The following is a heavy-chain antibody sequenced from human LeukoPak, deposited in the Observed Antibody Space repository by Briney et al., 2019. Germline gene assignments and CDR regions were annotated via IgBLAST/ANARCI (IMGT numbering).Heavy chain of an antibody. Sequence: GGSLRLSCAGSGFTFSSYWMSWVRQAPGKGLEWVANIKQDGSEKYYVDSVKGRFTISRDNAKNSLYVQMNSLRAEDTAVYYCARVRGGYCSGTSCPGTFDYWAREPSSPSPQ. CDR1: GFTFSSYW. V-gene: IGHV3-7*01. CDR3: ARVRGGYCSGTSCPGTFDY. J-gene: IGHJ4*02. D-gene: IGHD2-2*01. CDR2: IKQDGSEK.